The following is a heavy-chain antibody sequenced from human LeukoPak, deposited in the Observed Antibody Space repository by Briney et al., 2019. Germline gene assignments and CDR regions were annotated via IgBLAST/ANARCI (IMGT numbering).Heavy chain of an antibody. CDR1: GFTFSSYW. Sequence: GGSLRLSCAASGFTFSSYWMSWVRQAPGKGLEWVANIKQDGSEKYYVDSVKGRFTISRDNAKNSLYLQMSSLRSEDTAVYYCARSSASIVVVPAAMHYYYGMDVWGKGTTVTVSS. D-gene: IGHD2-2*01. J-gene: IGHJ6*04. CDR3: ARSSASIVVVPAAMHYYYGMDV. V-gene: IGHV3-7*03. CDR2: IKQDGSEK.